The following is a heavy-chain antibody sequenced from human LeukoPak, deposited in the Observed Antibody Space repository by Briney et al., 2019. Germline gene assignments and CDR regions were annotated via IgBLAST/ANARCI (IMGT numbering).Heavy chain of an antibody. J-gene: IGHJ4*02. CDR3: ARGVGSGYTDY. CDR1: GYSISSGYY. CDR2: ISYSGNT. D-gene: IGHD3-22*01. Sequence: SETLSLTCTVSGYSISSGYYWGWIRQPPGKGLEWIGFISYSGNTNYNPSLKSRVTISLDTSKNQFSLKLISVTAADTAVYYCARGVGSGYTDYWGQGALVTVSS. V-gene: IGHV4-61*01.